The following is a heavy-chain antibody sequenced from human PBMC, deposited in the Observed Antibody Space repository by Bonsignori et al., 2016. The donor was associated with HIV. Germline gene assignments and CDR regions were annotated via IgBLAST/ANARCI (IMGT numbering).Heavy chain of an antibody. CDR3: ARGSDAYKTGY. CDR1: GGSVSGYY. V-gene: IGHV4-34*01. D-gene: IGHD5-24*01. J-gene: IGHJ4*02. Sequence: QVQLQQWGAGLLKPSETLSLTCAVYGGSVSGYYWSWNRQPPGKGLEWIGEIHPSGSTNYNPSLKSRVTMSIDTSKNQFSLNLRSVTAADTAVYYCARGSDAYKTGYWGQGTLVTVSS. CDR2: IHPSGST.